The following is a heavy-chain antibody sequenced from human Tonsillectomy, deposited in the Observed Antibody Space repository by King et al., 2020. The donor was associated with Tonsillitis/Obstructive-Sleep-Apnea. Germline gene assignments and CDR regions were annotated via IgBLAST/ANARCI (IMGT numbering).Heavy chain of an antibody. Sequence: QVQLQQWGAGLLKPSETLSLTCAVYGDSFSGYYWSWIRQPPGKGLEWFGEISHSGSSDYNPSLKGRVTLSIDTSKNQFSLTLSSLTAAYTAVYYCASWQCCTSTSWSLASWGQGTLVTVSS. J-gene: IGHJ4*02. V-gene: IGHV4-34*01. CDR3: ASWQCCTSTSWSLAS. D-gene: IGHD2-2*01. CDR1: GDSFSGYY. CDR2: ISHSGSS.